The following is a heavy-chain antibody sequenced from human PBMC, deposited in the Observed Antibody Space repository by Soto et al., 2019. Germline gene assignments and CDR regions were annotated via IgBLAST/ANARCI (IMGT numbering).Heavy chain of an antibody. V-gene: IGHV1-18*01. Sequence: DSVQVSCKASGYTFTSYGISWVRQAPGQGLEWMGWISAYNGNTNYAQKLQGRVTMTTDTSTSTAYMELRSLRSDDTAVYDCARTEARAAQDYSYYGMDGWGKGTKVTVSS. D-gene: IGHD6-6*01. CDR3: ARTEARAAQDYSYYGMDG. CDR2: ISAYNGNT. CDR1: GYTFTSYG. J-gene: IGHJ6*04.